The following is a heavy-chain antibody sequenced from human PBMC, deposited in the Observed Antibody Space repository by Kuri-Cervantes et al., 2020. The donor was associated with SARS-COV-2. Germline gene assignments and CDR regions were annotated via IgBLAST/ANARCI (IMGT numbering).Heavy chain of an antibody. CDR3: ASSAVDRSGDAFDI. CDR1: GGSISSGDYY. D-gene: IGHD2-2*01. V-gene: IGHV4-30-4*08. CDR2: IYYSGST. Sequence: SCTVSGGSISSGDYYWSWIRQPPGKGLEWIGYIYYSGSTYYNPSLKSRVTISVDRSKNQFSLKLSSVTAADTAVYYCASSAVDRSGDAFDIWGQGTMVTVSS. J-gene: IGHJ3*02.